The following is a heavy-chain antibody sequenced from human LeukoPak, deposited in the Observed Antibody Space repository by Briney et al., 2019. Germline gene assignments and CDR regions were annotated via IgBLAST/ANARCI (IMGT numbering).Heavy chain of an antibody. CDR1: GYTFTSNY. J-gene: IGHJ5*02. CDR2: INPSGGST. V-gene: IGHV1-46*01. CDR3: ARAGIVVPAAIPPERNWFDP. Sequence: ASVKVSCKASGYTFTSNYMHWVRQAPGQGLEWMGIINPSGGSTSYAQKFQGRVTMTRDMSTSTVYMELSSLRSEDTAVYYCARAGIVVPAAIPPERNWFDPWGQGTLVIVSS. D-gene: IGHD2-2*02.